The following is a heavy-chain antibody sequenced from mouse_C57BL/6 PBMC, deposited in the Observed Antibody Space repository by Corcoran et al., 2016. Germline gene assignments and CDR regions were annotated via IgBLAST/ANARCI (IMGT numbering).Heavy chain of an antibody. CDR3: ARVYYYGSSLHVDY. D-gene: IGHD1-1*01. J-gene: IGHJ2*01. Sequence: DVQLQESGPGLVKPSQSLSLTCSVTGYSITSGYYWNWIRQFPGNKLEWMGYISYDGSNNYNPSLKNRISITRDTSKNQFFLKLNSVTTEDTDTYYCARVYYYGSSLHVDYWRQGTTLTVSS. CDR1: GYSITSGYY. CDR2: ISYDGSN. V-gene: IGHV3-6*01.